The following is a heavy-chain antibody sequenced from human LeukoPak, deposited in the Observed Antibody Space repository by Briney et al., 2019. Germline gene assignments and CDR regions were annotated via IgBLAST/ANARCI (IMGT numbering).Heavy chain of an antibody. CDR1: GFTFSSYA. CDR3: AKEYDILTGYSPLDY. CDR2: ISGSGGST. V-gene: IGHV3-23*01. J-gene: IGHJ4*02. D-gene: IGHD3-9*01. Sequence: PGGSLRLSCAASGFTFSSYAMSWVRQAPGKGLEWVSAISGSGGSTYYADSVKGRFTISRDNAKNTLYLQMNSLRAEDTAVYYCAKEYDILTGYSPLDYWGQGTLVTVSS.